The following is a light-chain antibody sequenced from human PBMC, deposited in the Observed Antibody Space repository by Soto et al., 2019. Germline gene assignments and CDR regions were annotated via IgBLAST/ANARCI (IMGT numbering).Light chain of an antibody. CDR3: SAYTVSRTYV. J-gene: IGLJ1*01. V-gene: IGLV2-14*03. Sequence: SALTQPASVSGSPGQSITISCTGTSSDVCAYNFVSWHQQHPGKAPKLMIYNVYDRPSGISYRFSGSKSGNTASLTISGLQRDDEADYSCSAYTVSRTYVFGAGIPVTVL. CDR2: NVY. CDR1: SSDVCAYNF.